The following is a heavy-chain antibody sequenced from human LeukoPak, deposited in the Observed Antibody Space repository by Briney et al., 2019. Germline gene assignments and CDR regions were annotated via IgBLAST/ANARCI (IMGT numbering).Heavy chain of an antibody. CDR2: IIPIFGTA. D-gene: IGHD2-2*01. V-gene: IGHV1-69*05. J-gene: IGHJ6*03. CDR1: GGTFSSYA. Sequence: ASVKVSCKASGGTFSSYAISWVRQAPGQGLEWMGGIIPIFGTANYAQKFQGRVTITTDESTSTAYMELSSLRSEDTAVYYCASADIVVVPADTHGYYMDVWGKGTTVTVSS. CDR3: ASADIVVVPADTHGYYMDV.